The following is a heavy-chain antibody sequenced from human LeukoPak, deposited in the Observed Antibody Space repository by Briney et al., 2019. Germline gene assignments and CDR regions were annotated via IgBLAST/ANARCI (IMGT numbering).Heavy chain of an antibody. Sequence: SGGSTYYADSVKGRFTISRDNSKNTLYLQMNSLRAEDTAVYYCAKANRDHLSHYYGVDVWGPGTTV. J-gene: IGHJ6*02. V-gene: IGHV3-66*01. D-gene: IGHD3-10*01. CDR2: SGGST. CDR3: AKANRDHLSHYYGVDV.